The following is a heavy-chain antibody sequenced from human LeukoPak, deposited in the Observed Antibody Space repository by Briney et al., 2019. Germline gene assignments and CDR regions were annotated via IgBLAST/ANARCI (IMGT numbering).Heavy chain of an antibody. CDR1: GGTFSSYA. CDR2: IIPIFGTA. V-gene: IGHV1-69*13. CDR3: ARALAARSRWFDP. D-gene: IGHD6-6*01. Sequence: EASVKVSCKASGGTFSSYAISWVRQAPGQGLEWMGGIIPIFGTANYAQKFQGRVTITADESTSTAYMELSSLRSEDTAVYYCARALAARSRWFDPWGQGTLVTVSS. J-gene: IGHJ5*02.